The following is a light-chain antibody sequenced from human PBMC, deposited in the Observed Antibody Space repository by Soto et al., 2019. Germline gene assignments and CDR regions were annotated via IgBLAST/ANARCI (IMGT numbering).Light chain of an antibody. J-gene: IGLJ1*01. CDR2: DVN. CDR3: SSYKSSSTLPYV. Sequence: QSALTQPASVSGSPGQSITISCTGTSSDVGGYNLVSWYQQYPDKAPKLMIFDVNTRPSEVSNRFSGSKSGNTASLTISRLQAEDEADYYCSSYKSSSTLPYVFGTGTKLTVL. V-gene: IGLV2-14*01. CDR1: SSDVGGYNL.